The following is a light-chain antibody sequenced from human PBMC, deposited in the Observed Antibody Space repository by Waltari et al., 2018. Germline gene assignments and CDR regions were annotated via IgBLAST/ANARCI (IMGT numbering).Light chain of an antibody. CDR3: SSDAGSNNFVV. CDR1: SSDVGGYDY. J-gene: IGLJ2*01. Sequence: QSALPQPPSASGSPGPSVTISSTGTSSDVGGYDYVSVYQQHPGKAPKLIIFEVNKWPSGVRDRFSGSKSGNTASLTIYGLQPEDEADYYCSSDAGSNNFVVFGGGTKLTVL. CDR2: EVN. V-gene: IGLV2-8*01.